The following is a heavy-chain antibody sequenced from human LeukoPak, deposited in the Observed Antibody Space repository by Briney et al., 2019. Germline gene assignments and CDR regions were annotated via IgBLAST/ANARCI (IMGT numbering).Heavy chain of an antibody. CDR3: VRERYQPLSAAFDC. D-gene: IGHD2-2*01. J-gene: IGHJ4*02. Sequence: PGGSLRLSCAASGFTFSSHWMHWVRQAPGKGLVWVSRINSDGSGTSYADFVKGRFTVSRDNAKNTLYLQTNSLRAEDTAVYYCVRERYQPLSAAFDCWGQGTLVTVSS. CDR2: INSDGSGT. V-gene: IGHV3-74*01. CDR1: GFTFSSHW.